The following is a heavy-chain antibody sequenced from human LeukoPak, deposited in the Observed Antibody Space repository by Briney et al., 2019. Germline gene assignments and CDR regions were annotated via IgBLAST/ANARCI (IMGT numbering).Heavy chain of an antibody. J-gene: IGHJ4*02. CDR2: ISWNSGSI. D-gene: IGHD6-13*01. Sequence: PGGSLRLSCAASGFTFDDYAMHWVRQAPGKGLEWVSGISWNSGSIGYADSVKGRFTISRDNSKNTLYLQMNSLRAEDTAVYYCARDKPGIAAAGTFDYWDQGTLVTVSS. CDR3: ARDKPGIAAAGTFDY. CDR1: GFTFDDYA. V-gene: IGHV3-9*01.